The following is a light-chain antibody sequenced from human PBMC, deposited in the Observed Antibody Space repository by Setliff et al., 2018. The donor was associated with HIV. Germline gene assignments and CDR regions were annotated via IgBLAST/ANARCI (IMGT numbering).Light chain of an antibody. CDR3: CSYSGRSTYG. CDR2: DVN. CDR1: SSDIGRFNY. V-gene: IGLV2-14*03. Sequence: QSALTQPASVTGSPGQSITISCTGTSSDIGRFNYVSWYRQFPGKGPTLVIFDVNQRPSGVSNRFPGSKSGNIASLIISGLQAEDEADYFCCSYSGRSTYGFGSGTKVTVL. J-gene: IGLJ1*01.